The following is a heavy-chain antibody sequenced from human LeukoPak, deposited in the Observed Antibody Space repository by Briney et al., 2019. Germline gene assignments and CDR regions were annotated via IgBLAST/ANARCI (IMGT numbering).Heavy chain of an antibody. CDR1: GGTFSSYA. V-gene: IGHV1-69*13. J-gene: IGHJ4*02. Sequence: SVKVSCKASGGTFSSYAISWVRQAPGQGLEWMGGIIPIFGTANYAQKFQGRVTITADESTSTAYMELSSLRSEDTAVYYCATHRYSGYGGPLDYWGQGTLVTVSS. D-gene: IGHD5-12*01. CDR3: ATHRYSGYGGPLDY. CDR2: IIPIFGTA.